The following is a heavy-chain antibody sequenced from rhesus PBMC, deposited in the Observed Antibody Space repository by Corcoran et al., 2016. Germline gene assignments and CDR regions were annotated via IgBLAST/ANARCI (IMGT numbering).Heavy chain of an antibody. CDR2: LNGNSGNP. Sequence: QVQLQESGPGLVKPSETLSLTCTVSGASISSYWWSWIRQPPGKGLEWIGELNGNSGNPHTNPPLKRLVTISRDTSKNQFSLELGSVTAADTAVYYGAIGGGASYNFWSGYVNRFDVWGPGVLVTVSS. CDR3: AIGGGASYNFWSGYVNRFDV. CDR1: GASISSYW. V-gene: IGHV4-80*01. J-gene: IGHJ5-1*01. D-gene: IGHD3-3*01.